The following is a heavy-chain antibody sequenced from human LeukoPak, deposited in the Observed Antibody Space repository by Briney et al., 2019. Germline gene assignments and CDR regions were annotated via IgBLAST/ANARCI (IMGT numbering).Heavy chain of an antibody. CDR3: ARDYYGSGSYFN. CDR2: ITSSGTYI. V-gene: IGHV3-21*01. CDR1: GFTFSNYN. D-gene: IGHD3-10*01. Sequence: GGSLRLSCAASGFTFSNYNMNWVRQAPGKAMEWVSSITSSGTYIFYADSVKGRFTISRDNAKNSLYLQMNSLRAEDTAVYYCARDYYGSGSYFNWGQGTLVTVSS. J-gene: IGHJ4*02.